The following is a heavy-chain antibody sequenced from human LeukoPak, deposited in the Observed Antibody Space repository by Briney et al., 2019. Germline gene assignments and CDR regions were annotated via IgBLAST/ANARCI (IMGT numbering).Heavy chain of an antibody. V-gene: IGHV1-8*03. D-gene: IGHD6-6*01. Sequence: ASVKVSCKASGYTFTSYDINWVRQATGQGLEWMGWMNPNSGNTGYAQKFPGRVTITRNTSISTAYMELSSLRSEDTAVYYCARGLIAARLLDYWGQGTLVTVSS. CDR2: MNPNSGNT. CDR1: GYTFTSYD. CDR3: ARGLIAARLLDY. J-gene: IGHJ4*02.